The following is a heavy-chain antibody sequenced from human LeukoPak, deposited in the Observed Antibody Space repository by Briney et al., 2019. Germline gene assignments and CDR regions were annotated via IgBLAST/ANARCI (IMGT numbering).Heavy chain of an antibody. Sequence: KPAETLSLTCTVSDVSISIYYWSWIRQPPGKGLEWIGYVYSSGNTNYSPSLKGRAIISADTPKNQFSLKLTSVTAADTAVYYCVRDRELTYWGQGILVTVSS. D-gene: IGHD3-10*01. CDR1: DVSISIYY. CDR2: VYSSGNT. V-gene: IGHV4-4*08. J-gene: IGHJ4*02. CDR3: VRDRELTY.